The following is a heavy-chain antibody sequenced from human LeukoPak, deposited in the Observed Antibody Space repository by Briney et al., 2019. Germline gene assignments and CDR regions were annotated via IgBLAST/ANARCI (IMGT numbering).Heavy chain of an antibody. CDR3: ARGRCSGGSCYSGRYFDY. V-gene: IGHV4-34*01. D-gene: IGHD2-15*01. CDR1: GGSFSGYY. Sequence: SETLSLTCAVYGGSFSGYYWSWIRHPPGKGLEWIGEINHSGSTNYNPSLKSRVTISVDTSKNQFSLKLSSVTAADTAVYYCARGRCSGGSCYSGRYFDYWGQGTLVTVSS. J-gene: IGHJ4*02. CDR2: INHSGST.